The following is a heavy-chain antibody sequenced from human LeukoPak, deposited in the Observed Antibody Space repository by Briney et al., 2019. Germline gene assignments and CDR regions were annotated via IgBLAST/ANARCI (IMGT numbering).Heavy chain of an antibody. J-gene: IGHJ4*02. Sequence: KPSETLSLTCTVSGYSISSGYYWGWIRRPPGQGLEWIGAISHSGSTYYNPSLNSRVTISVDTSKNQFSLKVSSVTAADTAVYYCARGLGWGYFDSWGQGTLVTVSS. D-gene: IGHD7-27*01. CDR3: ARGLGWGYFDS. CDR2: ISHSGST. V-gene: IGHV4-38-2*02. CDR1: GYSISSGYY.